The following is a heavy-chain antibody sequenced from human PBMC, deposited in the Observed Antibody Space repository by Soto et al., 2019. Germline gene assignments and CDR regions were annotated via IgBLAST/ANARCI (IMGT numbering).Heavy chain of an antibody. CDR2: IYYSGST. V-gene: IGHV4-39*01. Sequence: SETLSLTCTVSGGSISSSSYYWGWIRQPPGKGLEWIGSIYYSGSTYYNPSLKSRVTISVDTSKNQFSLKLGSVTAADTAVYYCARREGLAAAGTFFDYWGQGTLVTVSS. CDR1: GGSISSSSYY. J-gene: IGHJ4*02. D-gene: IGHD6-13*01. CDR3: ARREGLAAAGTFFDY.